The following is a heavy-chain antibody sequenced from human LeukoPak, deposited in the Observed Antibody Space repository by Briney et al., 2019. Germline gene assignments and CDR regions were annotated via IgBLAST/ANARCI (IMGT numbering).Heavy chain of an antibody. D-gene: IGHD5-24*01. Sequence: PGGSLRLSCAASGFTFSNSWMSWVRQGPGKGLEWVANIKQDGSEKYYVDSVKGRFTISRDNAKNSLYLQMNSLRVEDTAVYYCARESSGWLQLFDYWGQGTLVTVSS. V-gene: IGHV3-7*05. CDR2: IKQDGSEK. CDR1: GFTFSNSW. CDR3: ARESSGWLQLFDY. J-gene: IGHJ4*02.